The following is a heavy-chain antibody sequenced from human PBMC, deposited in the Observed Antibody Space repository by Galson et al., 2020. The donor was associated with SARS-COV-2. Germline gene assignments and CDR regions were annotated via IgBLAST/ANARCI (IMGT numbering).Heavy chain of an antibody. D-gene: IGHD2-8*02. CDR3: AKERRGYCTGDICFDAFDI. Sequence: GGSLRLSCAASGFTFSTYAISWVRQAPGKGLEWVSTLSGNSGNTYNADSVKGRFTISRDNPKNTLYLQMNSLRAEDTAVYFCAKERRGYCTGDICFDAFDIWGQGTVVTVSS. J-gene: IGHJ3*02. V-gene: IGHV3-23*01. CDR1: GFTFSTYA. CDR2: LSGNSGNT.